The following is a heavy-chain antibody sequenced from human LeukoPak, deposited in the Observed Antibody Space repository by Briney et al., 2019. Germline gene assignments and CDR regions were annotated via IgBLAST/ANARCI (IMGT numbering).Heavy chain of an antibody. J-gene: IGHJ4*02. CDR3: ARDSGNSGSYYGDVYFDY. D-gene: IGHD1-26*01. V-gene: IGHV1-3*01. Sequence: GASVKVSCKASGYTFTSYGISWVRQAPGQWLEWMGWINAGNGNTKYSQKFQGRVTITRDTSASTAYMELSSLRSEDTAVYYCARDSGNSGSYYGDVYFDYWGQGTLITVSS. CDR1: GYTFTSYG. CDR2: INAGNGNT.